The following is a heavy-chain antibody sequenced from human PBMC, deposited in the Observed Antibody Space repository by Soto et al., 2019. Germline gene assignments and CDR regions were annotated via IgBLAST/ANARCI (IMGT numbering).Heavy chain of an antibody. J-gene: IGHJ4*02. CDR2: FDPEDGET. CDR3: ATDIYCGGDCPTDY. Sequence: ASVKVSCKVSGCTLTELSMHWVRQAPGKGLEWMGGFDPEDGETIYAQKFQGRVTMTEDTSTDTAYMELSSLRSEDTAVYYCATDIYCGGDCPTDYWGQGTLVTVSS. V-gene: IGHV1-24*01. D-gene: IGHD2-21*02. CDR1: GCTLTELS.